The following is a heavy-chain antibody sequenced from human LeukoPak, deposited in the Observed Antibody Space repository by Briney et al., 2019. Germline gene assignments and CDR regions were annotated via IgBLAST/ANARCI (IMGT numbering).Heavy chain of an antibody. V-gene: IGHV4-38-2*02. J-gene: IGHJ5*02. Sequence: SETLSLTCTVSGYSISSGYYWGWIRQPPGKGLEWIGSIYHSGSTYYNPSLKSRVTISVDTSKNQFSLKLSSVTAEDTAVYYCARGIGGLWLLKHYRHNWFDPWGQGTLVAVSS. CDR2: IYHSGST. CDR3: ARGIGGLWLLKHYRHNWFDP. CDR1: GYSISSGYY. D-gene: IGHD5-18*01.